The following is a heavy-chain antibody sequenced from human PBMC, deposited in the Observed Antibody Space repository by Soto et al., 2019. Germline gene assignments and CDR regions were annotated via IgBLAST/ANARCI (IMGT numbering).Heavy chain of an antibody. CDR1: GFTFSSYA. Sequence: EVRLLESGGGPVQPGGSLRLSCAASGFTFSSYAMSWVRQAPGKGLEWVSAISGSGGNTYYADSVKGRFTISRDNSKNTLYLQMNSLRAEDTALYYCAKDLGKGGGSVFGNWGQGSLVTVSS. CDR2: ISGSGGNT. CDR3: AKDLGKGGGSVFGN. J-gene: IGHJ4*02. D-gene: IGHD7-27*01. V-gene: IGHV3-23*01.